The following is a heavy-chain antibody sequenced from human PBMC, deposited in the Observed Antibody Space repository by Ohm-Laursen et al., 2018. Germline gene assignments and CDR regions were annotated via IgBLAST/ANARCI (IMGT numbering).Heavy chain of an antibody. CDR1: GFTVSSNY. CDR3: AREGHDSSGYREYYFGY. D-gene: IGHD3-22*01. Sequence: SLRLSCSASGFTVSSNYMSWVRQAPGKGLEWVSVIYSGGSTYYADSVKGRFTISRDNSKNTLYLQMNSLRAEDTAVYYCAREGHDSSGYREYYFGYWGQGTLVTVSS. J-gene: IGHJ4*02. V-gene: IGHV3-66*01. CDR2: IYSGGST.